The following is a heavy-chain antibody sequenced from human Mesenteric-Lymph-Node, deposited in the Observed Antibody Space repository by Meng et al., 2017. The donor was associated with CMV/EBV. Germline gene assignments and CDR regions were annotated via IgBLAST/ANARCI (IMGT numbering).Heavy chain of an antibody. CDR3: SRKPAANYYYYGMDV. CDR2: IYYSGST. Sequence: SETLSLTCTVSGGSISSSSYYWGWIRQPPGKGLEWIGSIYYSGSTYYNPSLKSRVTISVDTSKNQFSLKLSSVTAADTDVYYCSRKPAANYYYYGMDVWGQGTTVTVSS. J-gene: IGHJ6*02. V-gene: IGHV4-39*07. D-gene: IGHD2-2*01. CDR1: GGSISSSSYY.